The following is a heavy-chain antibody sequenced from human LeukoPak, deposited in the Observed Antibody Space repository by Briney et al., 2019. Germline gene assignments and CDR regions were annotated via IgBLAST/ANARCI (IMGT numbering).Heavy chain of an antibody. Sequence: SETLSLTCTVSGGSISSYYWSWIRQPPGKGLEWIGYIYYSGSTNYNPSLKSRVTISVDTSKNQFSLKLSSVTAADTAVYHCARDRYYYGSGSYRHYYYGMDVWGKGTTVTVSS. D-gene: IGHD3-10*01. CDR3: ARDRYYYGSGSYRHYYYGMDV. CDR1: GGSISSYY. V-gene: IGHV4-59*01. J-gene: IGHJ6*04. CDR2: IYYSGST.